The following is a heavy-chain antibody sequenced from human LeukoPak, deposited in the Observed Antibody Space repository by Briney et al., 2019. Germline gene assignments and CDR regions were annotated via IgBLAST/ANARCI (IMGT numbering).Heavy chain of an antibody. V-gene: IGHV3-15*01. Sequence: GGSLRLSCAASGFNFKYVWMNWVRQVPGKGLEWVGRIRTKIEGETRDYPAPVKGRFIISRDDSKTTLYLQMNGLRAEDTAVYYCARDRFVPIAGNLDYWGQGTLVTVSS. J-gene: IGHJ4*02. CDR1: GFNFKYVW. CDR3: ARDRFVPIAGNLDY. CDR2: IRTKIEGETR. D-gene: IGHD4-23*01.